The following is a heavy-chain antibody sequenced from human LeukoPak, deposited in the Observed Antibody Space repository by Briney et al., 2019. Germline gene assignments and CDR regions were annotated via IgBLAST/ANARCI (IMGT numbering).Heavy chain of an antibody. J-gene: IGHJ6*02. Sequence: GGSLRLSCAASGFTFSSYWMTWVRQAPGKGLEWVANINQDGSEKHCVDSGKCRFTISRDSAKNSLYLQMNSLRAEDTAVYYCARGHFGMDVWGQGTTVTVSS. D-gene: IGHD2/OR15-2a*01. CDR1: GFTFSSYW. CDR3: ARGHFGMDV. CDR2: INQDGSEK. V-gene: IGHV3-7*01.